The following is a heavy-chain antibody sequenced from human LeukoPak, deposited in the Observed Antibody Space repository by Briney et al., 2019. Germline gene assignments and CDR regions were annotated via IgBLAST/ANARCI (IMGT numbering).Heavy chain of an antibody. V-gene: IGHV3-21*01. Sequence: GGSLRLSCAAAGFTFSSYSMNWVRQAPGKGLDWVSSISSSSSCIYYADAVKGPFTISSYNAKNSLDLQMTSLRAEDTAVYYCARDHSSGWYLGWFDPWGQGTLVTVSS. CDR3: ARDHSSGWYLGWFDP. J-gene: IGHJ5*02. D-gene: IGHD6-19*01. CDR1: GFTFSSYS. CDR2: ISSSSSCI.